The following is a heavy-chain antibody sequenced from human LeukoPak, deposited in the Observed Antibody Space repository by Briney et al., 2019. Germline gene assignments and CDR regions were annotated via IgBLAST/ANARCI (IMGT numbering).Heavy chain of an antibody. CDR1: GGSFSGYY. J-gene: IGHJ5*02. Sequence: SETLSLTCAVYGGSFSGYYWSWIRQPPGKGLEWIGSIYYSGSTYYNPSLKSRVTISVDTSKNQFSLKLSSVTAADTAVYYCARPLSNYAWFDPWGQGTLVTVSS. D-gene: IGHD4-11*01. CDR2: IYYSGST. CDR3: ARPLSNYAWFDP. V-gene: IGHV4-34*01.